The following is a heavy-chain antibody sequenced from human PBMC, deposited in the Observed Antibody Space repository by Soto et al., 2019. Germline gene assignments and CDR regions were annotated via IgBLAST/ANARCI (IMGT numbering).Heavy chain of an antibody. CDR2: INPSGGST. CDR1: GYTFTSYY. Sequence: GASVKVSCKASGYTFTSYYMDWVRQAPGQGLEWMGIINPSGGSTSYAQKFQGRVTMTRDTSTSTVYMELSSLRSEDTAVYYCARVYCSGGSCYSVDYWGQGTLVTVSS. D-gene: IGHD2-15*01. J-gene: IGHJ4*02. V-gene: IGHV1-46*03. CDR3: ARVYCSGGSCYSVDY.